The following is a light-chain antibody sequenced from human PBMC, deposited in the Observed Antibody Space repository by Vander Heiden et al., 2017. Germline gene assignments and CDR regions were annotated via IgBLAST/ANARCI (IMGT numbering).Light chain of an antibody. CDR1: NIGSES. J-gene: IGLJ3*02. CDR3: QVWDSNTDQLV. V-gene: IGLV3-21*02. CDR2: DDT. Sequence: SLVVTQPPSVSVAPGQPARISCGGNNIGSESVHWHQQKPGQAPVMVVYDDTLRPSGIPERFSGSNSGNTATLTISRVEVGDEADYYCQVWDSNTDQLVFGGGTKLTV.